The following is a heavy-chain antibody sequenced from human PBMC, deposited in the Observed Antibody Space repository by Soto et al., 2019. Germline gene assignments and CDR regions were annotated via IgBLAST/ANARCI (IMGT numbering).Heavy chain of an antibody. J-gene: IGHJ4*02. V-gene: IGHV3-30*18. CDR2: IPYDGSNK. CDR1: GFTFSSSG. Sequence: LRLSCAASGFTFSSSGMHWVRQAPGKGLEWVAVIPYDGSNKFYADSVKGRFTISRDNFRNTLYLQMNSLRAEDTAVYYCAKEFHSWNYFDYWGQGTLVTVSS. CDR3: AKEFHSWNYFDY. D-gene: IGHD1-20*01.